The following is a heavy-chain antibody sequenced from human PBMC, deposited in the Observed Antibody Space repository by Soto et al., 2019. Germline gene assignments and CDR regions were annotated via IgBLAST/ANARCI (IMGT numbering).Heavy chain of an antibody. CDR3: ARDRGSSRSVDV. CDR1: GASINSGDYY. D-gene: IGHD6-6*01. Sequence: SETLSLTCTVSGASINSGDYYWSWIRQPPGKGLEWIGHIYYSGSTYYNPSLKSRVTISVDTSKNQFSLKLSSVTAADTAVYYCARDRGSSRSVDVWGQGTTVTVSS. J-gene: IGHJ6*02. CDR2: IYYSGST. V-gene: IGHV4-30-4*01.